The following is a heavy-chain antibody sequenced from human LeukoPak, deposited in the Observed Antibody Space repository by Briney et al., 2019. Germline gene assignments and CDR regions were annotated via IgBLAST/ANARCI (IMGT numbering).Heavy chain of an antibody. V-gene: IGHV3-30*04. CDR3: ARDYGPRIAAALDY. Sequence: SGWSLRLSCAASGFTFSSYAMHWVRQAPGKGLEWVAVISYDGSNKYYADSVKGRFTISRDNSKNTLYLQMNSLRAEDTAVYYCARDYGPRIAAALDYWGQGTLVTVSS. CDR2: ISYDGSNK. D-gene: IGHD6-13*01. CDR1: GFTFSSYA. J-gene: IGHJ4*02.